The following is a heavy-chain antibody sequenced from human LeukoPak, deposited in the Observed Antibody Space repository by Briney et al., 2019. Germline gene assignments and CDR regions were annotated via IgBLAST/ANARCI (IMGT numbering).Heavy chain of an antibody. J-gene: IGHJ5*02. D-gene: IGHD3-10*01. CDR2: ISAYNGNT. CDR1: GYTFTSYG. Sequence: ASVKVSCKASGYTFTSYGISWVRQAPGQGLEWMGWISAYNGNTNYAQKLQGRVTITADESTSTAYMELSSLRSEDTAVYYCARGPTYSSGSYYAWFDPWGQGTLVTVSS. CDR3: ARGPTYSSGSYYAWFDP. V-gene: IGHV1-18*01.